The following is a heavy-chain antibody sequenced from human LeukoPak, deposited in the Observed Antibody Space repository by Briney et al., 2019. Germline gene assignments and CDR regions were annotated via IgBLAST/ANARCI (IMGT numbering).Heavy chain of an antibody. CDR2: FHDSEGT. CDR3: ARGDPSGRPGIGFDF. J-gene: IGHJ4*02. V-gene: IGHV4-59*01. Sequence: SETLSLTCTVSGGSISSFYLTWIRRPPGKGLEWIGHFHDSEGTKYNPSRKVRSAISIGTSRGQFSVMVNSVTAADTAVYYCARGDPSGRPGIGFDFWGQGTLVTVSS. D-gene: IGHD1-26*01. CDR1: GGSISSFY.